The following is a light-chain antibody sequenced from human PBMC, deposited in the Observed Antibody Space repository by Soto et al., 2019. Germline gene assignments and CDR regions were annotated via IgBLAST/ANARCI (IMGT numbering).Light chain of an antibody. Sequence: EIVLTQSPGTLSLSPGERATLSCRASQSVSSSYLAWYQQKPGQAPRLLIYGASSRATGIPDRFSGSGSGTHFTLTISRLEPEDFAVYYCQQYVPSTRTFGQGTTVEIK. CDR1: QSVSSSY. J-gene: IGKJ1*01. V-gene: IGKV3-20*01. CDR2: GAS. CDR3: QQYVPSTRT.